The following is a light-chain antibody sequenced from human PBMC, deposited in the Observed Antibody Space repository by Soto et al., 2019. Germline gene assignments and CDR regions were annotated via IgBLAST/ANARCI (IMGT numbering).Light chain of an antibody. V-gene: IGLV2-8*01. CDR1: SSDVGGYDY. J-gene: IGLJ2*01. CDR2: EVT. Sequence: QAVVTQPPSASGSPGQSVTISCTGTSSDVGGYDYVSWYQQHSGKAPKLVIYEVTKRPSGVPDRFSGSKSGNTASLTVSGLQAVDEGYYYCTSYGGSYNVIFGGGTKLTVL. CDR3: TSYGGSYNVI.